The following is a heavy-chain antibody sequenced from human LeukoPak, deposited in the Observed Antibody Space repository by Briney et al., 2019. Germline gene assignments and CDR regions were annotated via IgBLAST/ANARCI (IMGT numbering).Heavy chain of an antibody. J-gene: IGHJ4*02. CDR3: ATNLATVVTPAYY. CDR2: FDPEDGET. V-gene: IGHV1-24*01. D-gene: IGHD4-23*01. Sequence: GGSVKVSCKVSGYTLTELSMHGVRQAPGKGLEWRGGFDPEDGETIYAQKFQGRVTMTEDTSTDTAYMELSNLRSDDTAVYYCATNLATVVTPAYYWGQGTLVTVSS. CDR1: GYTLTELS.